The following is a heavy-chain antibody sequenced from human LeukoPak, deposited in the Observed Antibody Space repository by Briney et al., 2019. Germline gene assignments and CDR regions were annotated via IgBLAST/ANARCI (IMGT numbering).Heavy chain of an antibody. CDR1: GFSFSGYG. J-gene: IGHJ4*02. D-gene: IGHD5/OR15-5a*01. CDR2: ISYDGSNE. V-gene: IGHV3-30*18. CDR3: AKDQSRWFVNIVSTGSAFDA. Sequence: GRSLRLSCVASGFSFSGYGMHWVHQSPGKGLEWVAVISYDGSNEYYADSVKGRFTISRDNSKNTLYLEVNSLRAEDTAVFYCAKDQSRWFVNIVSTGSAFDAWGQGTLVTVSS.